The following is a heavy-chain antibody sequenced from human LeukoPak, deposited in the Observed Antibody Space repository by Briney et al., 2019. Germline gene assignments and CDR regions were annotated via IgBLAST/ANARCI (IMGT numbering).Heavy chain of an antibody. V-gene: IGHV3-21*01. Sequence: GGSLRLSCAASGFTFSSYDMNWVRQAPGKGLEWVSSISSSSSHIYFADSVKGRFTISRDNAKNSLYLQMNSLGAEDTAVYYCATYSSSWLDAFDIWGQGTMVTVSS. J-gene: IGHJ3*02. CDR3: ATYSSSWLDAFDI. D-gene: IGHD6-13*01. CDR2: ISSSSSHI. CDR1: GFTFSSYD.